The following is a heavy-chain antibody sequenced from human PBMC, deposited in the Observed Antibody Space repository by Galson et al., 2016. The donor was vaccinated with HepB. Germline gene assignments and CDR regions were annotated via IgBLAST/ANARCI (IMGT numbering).Heavy chain of an antibody. J-gene: IGHJ6*02. CDR3: ARHLRAGKQLAPYYYYGMDV. V-gene: IGHV5-51*01. CDR1: GYSFTSYW. Sequence: QSGAEVKKPGESLKISCKGSGYSFTSYWIGWVRQMPGKGLEWMGIIYPGDSDTRYSPSFQGQVTISADKSISTAYLQWSSLKASDTAMYYCARHLRAGKQLAPYYYYGMDVWGQGTTVTVSS. CDR2: IYPGDSDT. D-gene: IGHD6-6*01.